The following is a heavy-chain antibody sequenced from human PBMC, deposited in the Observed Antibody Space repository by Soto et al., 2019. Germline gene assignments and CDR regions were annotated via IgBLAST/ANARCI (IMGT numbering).Heavy chain of an antibody. CDR3: VKKALIIGDLLDKYYAMDV. CDR1: GSTFSSYA. Sequence: GGSLRLSCAASGSTFSSYAITWVRQAPGKGLEWVSAISGSGGSTYCADSVKGRFTISRDNSKNTLYLQMNSLRAEDTAVYYCVKKALIIGDLLDKYYAMDVWGQGTTVTVSS. J-gene: IGHJ6*02. D-gene: IGHD2-8*01. CDR2: ISGSGGST. V-gene: IGHV3-23*01.